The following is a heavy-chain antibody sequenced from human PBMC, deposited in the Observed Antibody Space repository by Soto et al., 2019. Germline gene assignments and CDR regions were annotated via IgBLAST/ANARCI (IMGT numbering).Heavy chain of an antibody. CDR1: GYTFTNYF. Sequence: GASVKVSCKASGYTFTNYFIHWVRQAPGQGLEWMGIINPSGGSTSYAQKFQGRVTMTRDTSTSTVYMELSSLRSEDTAVYYCASREIWADYYYGMDVWGQGTTVTVSS. J-gene: IGHJ6*02. CDR3: ASREIWADYYYGMDV. D-gene: IGHD3-16*01. V-gene: IGHV1-46*01. CDR2: INPSGGST.